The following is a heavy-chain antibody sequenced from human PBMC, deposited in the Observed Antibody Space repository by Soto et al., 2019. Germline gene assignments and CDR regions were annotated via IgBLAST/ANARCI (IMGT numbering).Heavy chain of an antibody. CDR3: AKSPNFYCSNANCYKYFFDY. J-gene: IGHJ4*02. V-gene: IGHV3-30*18. Sequence: AGGSLRLSCAASGFTFNTYGMHWVRQAPGKGLEWVAVISYDGSDKFYADSVKGRFTISRDNSKNALYLQMSSLRPEDTAIYYCAKSPNFYCSNANCYKYFFDYWVQGTLVTVSS. CDR1: GFTFNTYG. CDR2: ISYDGSDK. D-gene: IGHD2-2*02.